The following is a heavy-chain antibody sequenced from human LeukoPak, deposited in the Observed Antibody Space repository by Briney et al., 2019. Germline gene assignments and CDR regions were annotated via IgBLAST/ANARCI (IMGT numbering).Heavy chain of an antibody. J-gene: IGHJ6*02. V-gene: IGHV3-7*01. CDR3: ARDPGGMDV. CDR2: IKQDGSEK. D-gene: IGHD3-10*01. Sequence: GSLRLPCAASGFTISTYWMSWVRQAPGKGLEWVANIKQDGSEKYYVDSVKGRFTVSRDNAKNSLYLQMNSLRAEDTAVYYCARDPGGMDVWGQGTTVTVSS. CDR1: GFTISTYW.